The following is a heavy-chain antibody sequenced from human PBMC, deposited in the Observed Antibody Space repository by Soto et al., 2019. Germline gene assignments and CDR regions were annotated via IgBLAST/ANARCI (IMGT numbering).Heavy chain of an antibody. CDR2: ISYDGSNK. D-gene: IGHD6-13*01. Sequence: GGSLRLSCAASGFTFSSYAMHWVRQAPGKGLEWVAVISYDGSNKYYADSVKGRFTISRDNAKNTLYLQMNSLRAEDTAVYYCARDTHTYSSSWYDAFDIWGQGTTVTVSS. CDR1: GFTFSSYA. CDR3: ARDTHTYSSSWYDAFDI. J-gene: IGHJ3*02. V-gene: IGHV3-30*04.